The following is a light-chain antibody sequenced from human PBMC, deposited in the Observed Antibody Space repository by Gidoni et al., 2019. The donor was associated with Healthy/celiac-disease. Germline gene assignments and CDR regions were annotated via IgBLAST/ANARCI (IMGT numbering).Light chain of an antibody. J-gene: IGKJ1*01. CDR2: AAS. V-gene: IGKV1-39*01. Sequence: DIQMTQSPSSLSASVGDRVTITCRASQSISSYLNWYQQKPRKAPKLLIYAASSMQSGVPSRFSGSGSGTEFTLTISSRQPEDFATYYCRQRYSTPRTFGQGTKVEIK. CDR1: QSISSY. CDR3: RQRYSTPRT.